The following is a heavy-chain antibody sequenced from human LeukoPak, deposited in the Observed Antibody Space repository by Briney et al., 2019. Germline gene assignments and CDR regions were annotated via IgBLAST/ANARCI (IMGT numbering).Heavy chain of an antibody. D-gene: IGHD2-15*01. CDR1: GFTFSDYY. J-gene: IGHJ4*02. CDR2: ISSSGSTI. CDR3: ARDIFTRYVVVVAATSDY. Sequence: PGGSLRLSCAASGFTFSDYYMSWIRQAPGKGLEWVSYISSSGSTIYYADSVKGPFTISRDNAKNSLYLQMNSLRAEDTAVYYCARDIFTRYVVVVAATSDYWGQGTLVTVSS. V-gene: IGHV3-11*04.